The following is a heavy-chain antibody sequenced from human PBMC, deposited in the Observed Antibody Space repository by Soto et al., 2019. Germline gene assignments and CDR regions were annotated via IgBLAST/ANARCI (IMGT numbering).Heavy chain of an antibody. J-gene: IGHJ4*02. CDR2: IYYSGST. CDR1: GGSISSGGYY. CDR3: ARDTLGYYFDY. D-gene: IGHD3-16*01. Sequence: QVQLQESGPGLVKTSQTQSLTCTVSGGSISSGGYYWSWIRQHPGKGLEWIGYIYYSGSTYYNPSLKSRVTISVDTSKNQFSLKLSSMTAADTAVYYCARDTLGYYFDYWGQGTLVTVSS. V-gene: IGHV4-31*03.